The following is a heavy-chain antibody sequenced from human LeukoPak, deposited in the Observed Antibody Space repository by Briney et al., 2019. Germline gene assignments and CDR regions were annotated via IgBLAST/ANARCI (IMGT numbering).Heavy chain of an antibody. J-gene: IGHJ6*04. CDR2: INHSGST. V-gene: IGHV4-34*01. CDR3: ARGRKRMDV. Sequence: SETLSLTCAVYGGPFSGYYWSWIRQPPGKGLEWIGEINHSGSTNYNPSLKSRVTISVDTSKNQFSLKLSSVTAADTAVYYCARGRKRMDVWGKGTTVTVSS. CDR1: GGPFSGYY.